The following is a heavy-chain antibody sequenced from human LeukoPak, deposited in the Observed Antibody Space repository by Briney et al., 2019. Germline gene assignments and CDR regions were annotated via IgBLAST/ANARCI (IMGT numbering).Heavy chain of an antibody. Sequence: SETLSLTCAVYGGSFSGYYWSWIRQPPGKGLEWIGEINHSGSTNYNSSLKSRVTISVDTSKNQFSLKLSSVTAADTAVYYCAREVAGIYNWFDPWGQGTLVTVSS. V-gene: IGHV4-34*01. CDR1: GGSFSGYY. D-gene: IGHD2-15*01. J-gene: IGHJ5*02. CDR3: AREVAGIYNWFDP. CDR2: INHSGST.